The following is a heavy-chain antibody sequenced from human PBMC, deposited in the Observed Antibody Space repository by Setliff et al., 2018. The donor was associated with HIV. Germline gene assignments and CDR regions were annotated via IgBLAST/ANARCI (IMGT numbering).Heavy chain of an antibody. Sequence: ETLSLTCTVPGYSIRSGYYWRWIRQPPGKGLVWIGSIYHSGSTYHNPFHKSRVTISVDTSKNQFTLKLCSVTAADTAVYYCARIRGTVSSTSCSLYYGMDVWGQGTTVTVSS. CDR2: IYHSGST. CDR3: ARIRGTVSSTSCSLYYGMDV. V-gene: IGHV4-38-2*02. D-gene: IGHD2-2*01. J-gene: IGHJ6*02. CDR1: GYSIRSGYY.